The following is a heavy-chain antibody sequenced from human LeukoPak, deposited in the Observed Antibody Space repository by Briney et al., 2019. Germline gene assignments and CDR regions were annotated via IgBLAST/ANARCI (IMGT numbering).Heavy chain of an antibody. CDR3: ASADPVLRFYDP. V-gene: IGHV4-59*11. J-gene: IGHJ5*02. CDR1: GGSISSHY. D-gene: IGHD3-3*01. Sequence: PSETLSLTCTVSGGSISSHYWSWIRQPPGKGLEWIGYIYYSGSTNYNPSLKSRVTISVDTSKNQFSLKLSSVTAADTAVYCCASADPVLRFYDPWGQGTLVTVSS. CDR2: IYYSGST.